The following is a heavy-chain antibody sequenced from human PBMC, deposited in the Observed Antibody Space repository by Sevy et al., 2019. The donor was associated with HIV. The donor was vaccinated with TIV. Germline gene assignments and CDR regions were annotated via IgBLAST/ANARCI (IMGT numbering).Heavy chain of an antibody. CDR3: ARDALSGTSAY. V-gene: IGHV3-21*01. Sequence: GGSLRLSCAASGFTFSAYVMNWVCQGPGKGLEWVSSISSSGRYIYYADSVQGQFTISRDNAEDSLYLQMNNLRAEDTAVYYCARDALSGTSAYWGQGTLVTVSS. CDR1: GFTFSAYV. J-gene: IGHJ4*02. CDR2: ISSSGRYI. D-gene: IGHD1-7*01.